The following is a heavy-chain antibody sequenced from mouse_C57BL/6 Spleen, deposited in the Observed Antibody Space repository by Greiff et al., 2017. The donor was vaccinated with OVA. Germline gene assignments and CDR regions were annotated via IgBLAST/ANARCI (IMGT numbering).Heavy chain of an antibody. V-gene: IGHV3-6*01. CDR1: GYSITSGYY. D-gene: IGHD1-1*01. CDR2: ISYDGSN. Sequence: ESGPGLVKPSQSLSLTCSVTGYSITSGYYWNWIRQFPGNKLEWMGYISYDGSNNYNPSLQNRISITRDTSKNQFFLKLNSVTTEDTSTYSCARDYYGSSWYFDVWGTGTTLTVSS. CDR3: ARDYYGSSWYFDV. J-gene: IGHJ1*03.